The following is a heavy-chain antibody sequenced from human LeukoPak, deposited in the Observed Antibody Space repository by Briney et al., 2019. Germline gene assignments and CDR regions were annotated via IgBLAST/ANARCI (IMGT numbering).Heavy chain of an antibody. V-gene: IGHV4-34*01. J-gene: IGHJ4*02. CDR2: INHSGST. D-gene: IGHD3-9*01. CDR1: GGSFSGYY. CDR3: ARSSRVLRYFDY. Sequence: PSETLSLTCAVYGGSFSGYYWSWIRQPPGKGLEWIGEINHSGSTNYNPSLKSRVTISVDTPKNQFSLKLSSVTAADTAVYYCARSSRVLRYFDYWGQGTLVTVSS.